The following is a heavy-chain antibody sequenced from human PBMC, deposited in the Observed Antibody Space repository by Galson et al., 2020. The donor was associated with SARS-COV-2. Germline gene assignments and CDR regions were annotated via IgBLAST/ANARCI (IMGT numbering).Heavy chain of an antibody. V-gene: IGHV3-30*04. J-gene: IGHJ3*02. Sequence: QLGESLKISCAASGFTFSSYAMHWVRQAPGKGLEWVAVISYYGSNKYYADSVKGRFTISRDNSKNTLYLQMNSLRAEDTAVYYCARPHSGSYLGAFDIWGQGTMVTVSS. CDR3: ARPHSGSYLGAFDI. D-gene: IGHD1-26*01. CDR2: ISYYGSNK. CDR1: GFTFSSYA.